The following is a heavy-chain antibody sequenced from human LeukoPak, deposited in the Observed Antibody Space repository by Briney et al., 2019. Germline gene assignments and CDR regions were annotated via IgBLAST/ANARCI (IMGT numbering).Heavy chain of an antibody. CDR1: GFTFSGFW. D-gene: IGHD6-6*01. CDR3: ASATYCSSSSV. CDR2: IKSDGSEG. Sequence: GGSLRLSCAVSGFTFSGFWMSWARQAPGKGLEWVASIKSDGSEGYYADVVKGRFTISRDNAKNSLYLQINSLRAEDTAVYYCASATYCSSSSVWGQGTMVTVSS. J-gene: IGHJ3*01. V-gene: IGHV3-7*01.